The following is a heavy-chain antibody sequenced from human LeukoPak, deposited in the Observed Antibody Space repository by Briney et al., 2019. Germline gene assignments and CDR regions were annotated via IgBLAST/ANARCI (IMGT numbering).Heavy chain of an antibody. CDR2: IYDSGST. J-gene: IGHJ6*02. V-gene: IGHV4-61*01. Sequence: SETLSLTCTVSGGSISSSSYYWSWIRQPPGKGLEWIGYIYDSGSTNYNPSLKSRVTISVDTSKNQFSLKLSSVTAADTAVYYCARVGGTNYYYYGMDVWGQGTTVTVSS. D-gene: IGHD1-1*01. CDR3: ARVGGTNYYYYGMDV. CDR1: GGSISSSSYY.